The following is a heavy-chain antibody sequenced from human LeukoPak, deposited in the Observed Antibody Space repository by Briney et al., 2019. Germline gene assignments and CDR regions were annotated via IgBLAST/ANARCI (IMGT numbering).Heavy chain of an antibody. CDR2: IYYSGST. V-gene: IGHV4-39*01. J-gene: IGHJ5*02. CDR3: ARVGYCTNGVCYNWFDP. Sequence: SETLSLTCTVSGGSLSISSYYWGWIRQPPGKGLEWIGCIYYSGSTSYNPSLKSRVSISADTSKNQFSLKLNSVTAADTAVHYCARVGYCTNGVCYNWFDPWGQGTLVTVSS. CDR1: GGSLSISSYY. D-gene: IGHD2-8*01.